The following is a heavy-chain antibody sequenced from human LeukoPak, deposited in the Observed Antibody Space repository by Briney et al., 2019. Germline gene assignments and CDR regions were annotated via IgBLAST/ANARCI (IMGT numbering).Heavy chain of an antibody. CDR1: GFTFSSYS. D-gene: IGHD4-17*01. CDR3: ARDSDYGVSIVDY. J-gene: IGHJ4*02. V-gene: IGHV3-21*01. CDR2: ISSSSSYI. Sequence: GRSLRLSCAASGFTFSSYSMNWVRQAPGKGLEWVSSISSSSSYIYYADSVKGRFTISRDNAKNSLYLQMNSLRAEDTAVYYCARDSDYGVSIVDYWGQGTLVTVSS.